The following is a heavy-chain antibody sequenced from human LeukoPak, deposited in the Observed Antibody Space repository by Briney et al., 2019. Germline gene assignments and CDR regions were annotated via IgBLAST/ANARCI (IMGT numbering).Heavy chain of an antibody. J-gene: IGHJ6*03. CDR1: GFTVSSNS. D-gene: IGHD3-10*01. V-gene: IGHV3-53*01. CDR2: IYSDNT. Sequence: GGSLRLSCTVSGFTVSSNSMSWVRQAPGKGLEWVSFIYSDNTHYSDSVKGRFTISRDNSKNTLYLQMNSLRAEDTAVYYCARLPQFRYYYMDVWGKGTTVTISS. CDR3: ARLPQFRYYYMDV.